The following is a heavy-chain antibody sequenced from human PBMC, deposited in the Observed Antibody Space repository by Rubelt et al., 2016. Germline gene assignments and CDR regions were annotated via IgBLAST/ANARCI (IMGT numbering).Heavy chain of an antibody. CDR1: GGSMTKKY. CDR3: ASHFDFWSAIDN. CDR2: IYYTGGP. J-gene: IGHJ4*02. V-gene: IGHV4-59*08. Sequence: QVRLQESGPGLVKPSETLSLTCTVSGGSMTKKYWTWIRQPPGKGLQWIGYIYYTGGPNYSPSLKSRVSISIDTSKSQFSLNLTSVTAADTAVYYCASHFDFWSAIDNWGRGTLVTVSS. D-gene: IGHD3-3*01.